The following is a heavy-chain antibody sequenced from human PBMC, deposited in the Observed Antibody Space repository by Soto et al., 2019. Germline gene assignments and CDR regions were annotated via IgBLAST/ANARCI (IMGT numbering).Heavy chain of an antibody. CDR1: GASISSYNY. CDR3: VRHAQWIIRAY. D-gene: IGHD5-12*01. J-gene: IGHJ4*02. Sequence: SETLSLTCNVSGASISSYNYWGWFRQPPGKGLEWIGSIIYSGNSMYNPTLQSRLNLFVDTSKNQFSLKLSSVTAADTAVYYCVRHAQWIIRAYWGQGSLVTVSS. CDR2: IIYSGNS. V-gene: IGHV4-39*01.